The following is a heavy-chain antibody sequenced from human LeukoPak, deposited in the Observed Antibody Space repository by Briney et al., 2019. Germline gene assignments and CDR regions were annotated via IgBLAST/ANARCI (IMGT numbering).Heavy chain of an antibody. D-gene: IGHD4-23*01. CDR3: ARDLYDYGGNSGSDY. V-gene: IGHV1-2*02. Sequence: ASVKASCKASGYTFTGYYMHWVRQAPGQGLEWMGWINPNSGGTNYAQKFQGRVTMTRDTSISTAYMELSRLRSDDTAVYYCARDLYDYGGNSGSDYWGQGTLVTVSS. CDR1: GYTFTGYY. CDR2: INPNSGGT. J-gene: IGHJ4*02.